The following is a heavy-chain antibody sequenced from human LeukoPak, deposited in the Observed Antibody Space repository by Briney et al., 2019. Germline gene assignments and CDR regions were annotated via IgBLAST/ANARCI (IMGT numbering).Heavy chain of an antibody. D-gene: IGHD3-22*01. CDR3: ARVASSGYYYYYYMDV. CDR2: FDPEDGET. V-gene: IGHV1-24*01. Sequence: ASVKVSCKVSGYTLTELSMHWVRQAPGKGLEWMGGFDPEDGETIYAQKFQGRVTMTRDMSTSTVYMELSSLRSEDTAVYYCARVASSGYYYYYYMDVWGKGTTVTISS. CDR1: GYTLTELS. J-gene: IGHJ6*03.